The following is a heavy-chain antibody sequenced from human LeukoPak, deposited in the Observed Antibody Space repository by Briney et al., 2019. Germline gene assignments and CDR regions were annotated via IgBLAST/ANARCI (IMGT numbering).Heavy chain of an antibody. J-gene: IGHJ4*02. V-gene: IGHV4-30-2*01. D-gene: IGHD2-2*01. Sequence: SETLSLTCTVSGGSISSGGYYWSWIRQPPGKGLEWIGYIYHSGSTYYNPSLKSRVTISVDRSKNQFSLKLSSVTAADTAVYYCARDRCSSTSCYPFDYWGQGTLVTVSS. CDR2: IYHSGST. CDR3: ARDRCSSTSCYPFDY. CDR1: GGSISSGGYY.